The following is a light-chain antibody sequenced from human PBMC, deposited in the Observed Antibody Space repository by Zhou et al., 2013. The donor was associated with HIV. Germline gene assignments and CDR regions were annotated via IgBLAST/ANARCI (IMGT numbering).Light chain of an antibody. Sequence: EIVLTQSPGTLSLSPGERATLSCRASQSISSSYLAWYQHKPGQAPRLLIYDAVNRATGIPGRFSGSGSGTDFTLTISSLDPEDFAVYYCQQRISWPITFGQGTRLEI. V-gene: IGKV3D-20*02. J-gene: IGKJ5*01. CDR3: QQRISWPIT. CDR1: QSISSSY. CDR2: DAV.